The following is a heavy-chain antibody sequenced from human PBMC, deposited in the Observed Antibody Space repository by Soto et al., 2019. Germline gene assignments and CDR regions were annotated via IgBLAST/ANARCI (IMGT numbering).Heavy chain of an antibody. V-gene: IGHV4-39*01. J-gene: IGHJ4*02. CDR2: IYYSGST. D-gene: IGHD4-17*01. Sequence: QLQLQESGPGLVKPSETLSLTCTVSGGSISSSSYYWGWIRQPSGKGLEWIGSIYYSGSTYYNPSLKSRVTISVDTSQNQFPLKLSSVTAADTAVYYCASSYGDYVSYWGQGTLVTVSS. CDR1: GGSISSSSYY. CDR3: ASSYGDYVSY.